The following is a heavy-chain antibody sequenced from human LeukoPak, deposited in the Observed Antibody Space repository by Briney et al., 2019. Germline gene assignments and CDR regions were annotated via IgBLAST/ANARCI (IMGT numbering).Heavy chain of an antibody. D-gene: IGHD2-21*02. CDR2: ISTSGGST. V-gene: IGHV3-23*01. Sequence: PGGSLRLSCAASGFTFSSYAMSWVRQAPGKGLEWVSSISTSGGSTYYADSAKGRFTISRDNSKNTLHLQMNSLRAEDTAVYYCAKATTASPRNFDYWGQGTLVTVSS. CDR3: AKATTASPRNFDY. J-gene: IGHJ4*02. CDR1: GFTFSSYA.